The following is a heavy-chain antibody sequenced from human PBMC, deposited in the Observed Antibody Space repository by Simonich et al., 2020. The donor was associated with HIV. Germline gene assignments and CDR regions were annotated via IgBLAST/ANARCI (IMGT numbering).Heavy chain of an antibody. D-gene: IGHD2-2*01. J-gene: IGHJ4*02. CDR1: GGSFSGYY. V-gene: IGHV4-34*01. CDR2: INHSGST. Sequence: QVQLQQWGAGLLKPSETLSLTCAVYGGSFSGYYWSWIRQPPGKGLELIGEINHSGSTNYNPSLKSRVTISVYTSKNQFSLKLSSVTAADTAVYYCARGFYQRLYYFDYWGQGTLVTVSS. CDR3: ARGFYQRLYYFDY.